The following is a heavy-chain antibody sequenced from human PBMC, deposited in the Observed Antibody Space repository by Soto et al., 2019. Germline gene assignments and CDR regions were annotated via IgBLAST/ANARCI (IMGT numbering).Heavy chain of an antibody. V-gene: IGHV1-46*03. CDR2: INPSGGST. CDR3: ARATARPSPCSAGWFDP. CDR1: GYTFTSYY. J-gene: IGHJ5*02. Sequence: QVQLVQSGAEVKKPGASVKVSCKASGYTFTSYYMHWVRQAPGQGLEWMGIINPSGGSTSYAQKFQGRVTMTRDTSTSTVYMELSSLRSEDTAVYYCARATARPSPCSAGWFDPWGQGTLVTVSS. D-gene: IGHD6-6*01.